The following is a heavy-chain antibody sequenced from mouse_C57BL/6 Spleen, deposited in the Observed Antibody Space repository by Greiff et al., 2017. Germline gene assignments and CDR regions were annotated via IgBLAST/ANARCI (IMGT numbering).Heavy chain of an antibody. CDR1: GYTFTDYY. J-gene: IGHJ3*01. CDR3: ARPYGRGFAY. Sequence: EVQLQQSGPELVKPGASVKISCKASGYTFTDYYMNWVKQSHGKSLEWIGDINPNNGGTSYNQKFKGKATLTVDKSSSTAYMELRSLTSEDSAVYYCARPYGRGFAYWGQGTLVTVSA. V-gene: IGHV1-26*01. CDR2: INPNNGGT. D-gene: IGHD1-2*01.